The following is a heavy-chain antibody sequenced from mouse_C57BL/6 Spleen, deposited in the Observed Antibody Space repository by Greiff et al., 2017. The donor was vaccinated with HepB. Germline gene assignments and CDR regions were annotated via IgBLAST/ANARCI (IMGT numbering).Heavy chain of an antibody. D-gene: IGHD1-1*01. J-gene: IGHJ2*01. V-gene: IGHV1-82*01. Sequence: VQLQQSGPELVKPGASVKISCKASGYAFSSSWMNWVKQRPGKGLEWIGRIYPGDGDTNYNGKFKGKATLTADKSSSTAYMQLSSLTSEDSAVYFCARRSYGSSYGYFDYWGQGTTLTVSS. CDR1: GYAFSSSW. CDR3: ARRSYGSSYGYFDY. CDR2: IYPGDGDT.